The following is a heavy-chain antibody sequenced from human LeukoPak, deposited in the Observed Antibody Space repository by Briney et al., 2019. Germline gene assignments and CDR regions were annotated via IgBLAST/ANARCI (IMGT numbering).Heavy chain of an antibody. CDR2: MNPNSGNT. V-gene: IGHV1-8*01. CDR3: ARGLRGAAADGY. CDR1: GYTFTSHD. D-gene: IGHD6-13*01. Sequence: GASVKVSCKASGYTFTSHDINRVRQATGQGLEWMGWMNPNSGNTGCTQKFQGRVTMTRDTSISTAYMELSSLRSEDTAVYYCARGLRGAAADGYWGQGTLVTVSS. J-gene: IGHJ4*02.